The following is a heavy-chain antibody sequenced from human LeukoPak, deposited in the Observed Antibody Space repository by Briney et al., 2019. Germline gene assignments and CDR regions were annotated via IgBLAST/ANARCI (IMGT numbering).Heavy chain of an antibody. CDR1: GFTFSNYW. V-gene: IGHV3-74*01. CDR2: IKTDGSRT. J-gene: IGHJ4*02. Sequence: GGSLRLSCVASGFTFSNYWMHWVRQAPGKGLVWVSRIKTDGSRTNYADSVKGRFTISRDNAKNSLYLQMNSLRAEDTALYYCARDLEYYGSGSYDCWGQGTLVTVSS. CDR3: ARDLEYYGSGSYDC. D-gene: IGHD3-10*01.